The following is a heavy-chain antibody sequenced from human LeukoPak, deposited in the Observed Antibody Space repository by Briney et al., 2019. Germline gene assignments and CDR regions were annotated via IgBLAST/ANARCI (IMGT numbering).Heavy chain of an antibody. CDR1: GYTFTSYH. Sequence: ASVKVSCKASGYTFTSYHMYWVRQAPGQGLEWMGIINPSGGSTSYAQNFQGRVTMTRDTSTSTVFMELSSLRSEDTAVYYCATRGGSPAALAYWGQGTLVTVSS. CDR3: ATRGGSPAALAY. V-gene: IGHV1-46*01. CDR2: INPSGGST. J-gene: IGHJ4*02. D-gene: IGHD2-15*01.